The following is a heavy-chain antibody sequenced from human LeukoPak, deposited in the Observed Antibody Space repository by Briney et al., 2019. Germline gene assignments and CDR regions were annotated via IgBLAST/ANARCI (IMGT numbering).Heavy chain of an antibody. D-gene: IGHD1-1*01. J-gene: IGHJ6*03. CDR1: GGSFSGYY. Sequence: PSETLSLTCAVYGGSFSGYYWSWIRQPPGKGLEWIGEINHSGSTNYNPSLKSRVTISVDTSKNQFSLKLSSVTAADTAVYYCARGGRAPNWNDEPQYLHYYYYMDVWGKGTTVTVSS. V-gene: IGHV4-34*01. CDR3: ARGGRAPNWNDEPQYLHYYYYMDV. CDR2: INHSGST.